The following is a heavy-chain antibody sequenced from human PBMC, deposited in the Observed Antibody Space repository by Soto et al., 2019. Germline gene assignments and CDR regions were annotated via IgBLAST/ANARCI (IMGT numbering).Heavy chain of an antibody. D-gene: IGHD3-9*01. V-gene: IGHV4-59*08. Sequence: PSETLSLTCTVSCGSISNFYWRWIRQPPGKGLEWIGYVYYTGSTSYNPSLKRRVTFSADSSRGQFSLRLNSVTAADTAVYYCARTVLGPDLLADSFVDYYYYMDVWLHGTTVTVSS. CDR3: ARTVLGPDLLADSFVDYYYYMDV. J-gene: IGHJ6*03. CDR2: VYYTGST. CDR1: CGSISNFY.